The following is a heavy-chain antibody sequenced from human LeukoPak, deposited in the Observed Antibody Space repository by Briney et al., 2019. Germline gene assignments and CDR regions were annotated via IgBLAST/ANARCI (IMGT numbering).Heavy chain of an antibody. D-gene: IGHD3-10*01. Sequence: SETLSLTCTVSGGSISSYYWSWIRQPPGKGLEWIGYIYYSGSTNYNPYLKSRVTISVDTSKNQFSLKLSSVTAADTAVYYCARVKYYGSGSYDSYYYYGMDVWGQGATVTVPS. CDR1: GGSISSYY. CDR2: IYYSGST. CDR3: ARVKYYGSGSYDSYYYYGMDV. V-gene: IGHV4-59*01. J-gene: IGHJ6*02.